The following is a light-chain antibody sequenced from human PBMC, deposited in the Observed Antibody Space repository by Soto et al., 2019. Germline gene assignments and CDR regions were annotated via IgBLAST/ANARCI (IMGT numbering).Light chain of an antibody. V-gene: IGLV2-14*01. J-gene: IGLJ2*01. CDR1: SSDIGGYNY. Sequence: QPVLTQPASVSGSPGQSITISCTGTSSDIGGYNYVSWYQQYPGKAPKLMIFGVSDRPSGVSNRFSGSKSGTTASLTISGLQAKDEGDYYCSSYKTRSTVVVFGGGTKLNVL. CDR3: SSYKTRSTVVV. CDR2: GVS.